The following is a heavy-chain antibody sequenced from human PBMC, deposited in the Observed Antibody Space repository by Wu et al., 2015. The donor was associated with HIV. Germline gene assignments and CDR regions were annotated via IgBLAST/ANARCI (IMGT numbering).Heavy chain of an antibody. CDR3: ARDGYYYDSSGIPYFDL. J-gene: IGHJ2*01. D-gene: IGHD3-22*01. CDR2: IIPIFGTA. Sequence: QVQLVQSGAEVKKPGSSVKVSCKASGGTFSSYAISWVRQAPGQGLEWMGGIIPIFGTANYAQKFQGRVTITADESTSTAYMELSSLRSEDTAVYYCARDGYYYDSSGIPYFDLVGPWHLVTVSS. V-gene: IGHV1-69*12. CDR1: GGTFSSYA.